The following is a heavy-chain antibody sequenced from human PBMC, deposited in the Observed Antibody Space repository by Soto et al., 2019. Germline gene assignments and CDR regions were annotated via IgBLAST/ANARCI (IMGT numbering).Heavy chain of an antibody. V-gene: IGHV4-31*03. CDR1: GGSISSDGNY. CDR3: ARARMVRGIIYYYGMDV. J-gene: IGHJ6*02. CDR2: IYYSGST. Sequence: QVQLQESGPGLVKSSQTLSLTCTVSGGSISSDGNYWSWIRQHPGKGLEWIGYIYYSGSTNYNPSLTRRVTISVDTSKNQFSLKLNSVTAADTAVYYWARARMVRGIIYYYGMDVWGQGTTVTVSS. D-gene: IGHD3-10*01.